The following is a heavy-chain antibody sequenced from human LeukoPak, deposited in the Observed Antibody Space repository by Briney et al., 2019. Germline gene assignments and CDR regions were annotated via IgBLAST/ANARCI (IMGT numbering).Heavy chain of an antibody. J-gene: IGHJ4*02. Sequence: SETLSLTCAVYGGSFSGYYWSWIRQPPGKGXXXXXEINHSGSTNYNPSLKSRVTISVDTSKNQFSLKLSSVTAADTAVYFCARGGSMVRGVIPRDYWGQGTLVTVSS. D-gene: IGHD3-10*01. CDR2: INHSGST. CDR3: ARGGSMVRGVIPRDY. CDR1: GGSFSGYY. V-gene: IGHV4-34*01.